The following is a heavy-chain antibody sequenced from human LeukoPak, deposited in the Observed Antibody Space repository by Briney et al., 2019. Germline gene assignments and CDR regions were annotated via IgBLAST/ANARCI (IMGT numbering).Heavy chain of an antibody. CDR2: ITPIFGTA. D-gene: IGHD3-22*01. J-gene: IGHJ2*01. Sequence: ASVKVSCKASGGTFSNYAINWVRQAPGQGLEWMGGITPIFGTANYAQKFQGRVTITADESTNTAYMELRSLKSEDTAVYYCARDQPITMIVVDTWYFDLWGRGTLVTVSS. CDR1: GGTFSNYA. CDR3: ARDQPITMIVVDTWYFDL. V-gene: IGHV1-69*13.